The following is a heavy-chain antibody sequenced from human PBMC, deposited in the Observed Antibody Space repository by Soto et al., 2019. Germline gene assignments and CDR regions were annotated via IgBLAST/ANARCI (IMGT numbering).Heavy chain of an antibody. D-gene: IGHD3-3*01. CDR1: GFTFSSYA. CDR3: ARGARITIFGVVIPSLFDY. Sequence: PGGSLRLSCAASGFTFSSYAMSWVRQAPGKGLEWVSAISSSSSYIYYADSVKGRFTISRDNAKNSLYLQMNSLRAEDTAVYYCARGARITIFGVVIPSLFDYWGQGTLVTVSS. V-gene: IGHV3-21*01. J-gene: IGHJ4*02. CDR2: ISSSSSYI.